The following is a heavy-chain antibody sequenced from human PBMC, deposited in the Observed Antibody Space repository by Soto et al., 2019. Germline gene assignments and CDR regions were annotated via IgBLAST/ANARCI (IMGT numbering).Heavy chain of an antibody. CDR2: LTPGGETT. D-gene: IGHD1-26*01. Sequence: EVQLLESGGGLVQPGGSLRLSCAASGFTFRGYAMTWVRQAPGKGLEWASALTPGGETTYHIDSVKGRFTISRDNAKNTLYLQMNSLTDADTAVYYCAKDSPVSGNYQDLDYWGPGTLVTVSS. CDR1: GFTFRGYA. J-gene: IGHJ4*02. V-gene: IGHV3-23*01. CDR3: AKDSPVSGNYQDLDY.